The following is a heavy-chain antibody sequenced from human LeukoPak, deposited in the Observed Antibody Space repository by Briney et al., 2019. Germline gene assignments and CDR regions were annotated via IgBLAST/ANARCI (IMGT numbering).Heavy chain of an antibody. J-gene: IGHJ4*02. Sequence: GGSLRLSCAASGFTLSSYALHWVRQAPGKGLEWVAVISYDGSNKYYADSVKGRFTISRDNSKNTLYLQMNSLRAEDTAVYYCARDRPKHIVVVPAATPPGYGGRGPLVTVS. CDR3: ARDRPKHIVVVPAATPPGY. D-gene: IGHD2-2*01. CDR1: GFTLSSYA. CDR2: ISYDGSNK. V-gene: IGHV3-30-3*01.